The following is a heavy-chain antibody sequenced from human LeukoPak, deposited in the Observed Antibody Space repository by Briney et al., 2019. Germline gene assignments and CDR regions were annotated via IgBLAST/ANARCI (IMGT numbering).Heavy chain of an antibody. V-gene: IGHV3-48*03. D-gene: IGHD3-10*01. CDR1: GFTFSRHE. CDR2: MSSSGSTR. Sequence: PGGSLRLSCVASGFTFSRHEMNWVRQAPGKGLEWVSYMSSSGSTRYNADSVKGRFTISRDNAKNSLYLQMNTLRAEDTAVYYCAGSAPYGYFDYWGQGTLVTVSS. CDR3: AGSAPYGYFDY. J-gene: IGHJ4*02.